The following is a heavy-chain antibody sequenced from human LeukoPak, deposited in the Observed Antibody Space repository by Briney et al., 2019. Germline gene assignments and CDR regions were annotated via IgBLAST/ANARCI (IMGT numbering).Heavy chain of an antibody. J-gene: IGHJ4*02. V-gene: IGHV4-34*01. CDR3: ARPRYSSGWYYRYFDY. CDR2: INHSGST. D-gene: IGHD6-19*01. CDR1: GDSISRYY. Sequence: SETLSLTCTVSGDSISRYYWSWIRQPPGKGLEWIGEINHSGSTNYNPSLKSRVTISVDTSKNQFSLKLSSVTAADTAVYYCARPRYSSGWYYRYFDYWGQGTLVTVSS.